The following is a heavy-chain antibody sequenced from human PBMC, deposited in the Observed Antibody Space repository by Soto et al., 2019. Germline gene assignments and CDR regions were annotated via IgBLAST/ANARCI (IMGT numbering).Heavy chain of an antibody. Sequence: GESLKISCKGSGYSFTSYWIGWVRQMPGKGLEWMGIIYPGDSDTRYSPSFQGQVTISADKSISTAYLQWSSLKASDTAMYYCARHVLDYSNYVAAMDVWGQGTTVTVSS. D-gene: IGHD4-4*01. CDR1: GYSFTSYW. V-gene: IGHV5-51*01. CDR2: IYPGDSDT. J-gene: IGHJ6*02. CDR3: ARHVLDYSNYVAAMDV.